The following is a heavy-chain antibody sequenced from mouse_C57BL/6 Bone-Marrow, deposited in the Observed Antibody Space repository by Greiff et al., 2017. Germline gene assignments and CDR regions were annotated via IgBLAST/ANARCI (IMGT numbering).Heavy chain of an antibody. V-gene: IGHV1-75*01. CDR3: ASGDYGNYAFAY. CDR1: GYTFTAYY. D-gene: IGHD2-1*01. CDR2: IFPGSGST. J-gene: IGHJ3*01. Sequence: QFQLQQSGPELVRPGASVKISCKASGYTFTAYYINWVKQRPGQGLEWIGWIFPGSGSTYYNEKFKGKATLTVDKSSSTDYMLLSILTSEDSAVYFCASGDYGNYAFAYWGQGTLVTVSA.